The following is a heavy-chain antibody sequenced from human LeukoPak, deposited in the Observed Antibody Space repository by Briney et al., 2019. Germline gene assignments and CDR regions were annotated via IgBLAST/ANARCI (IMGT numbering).Heavy chain of an antibody. Sequence: GGSLRLSCAASGFTFSSYWMSWVRQAPGKGLEWVANIKQDGSEKYYVDSVKGRFTISRDNAKNSLYLQMNSLRAEDTAVYYCAKRGYCSRTDCYAAFDIWGQGTMVTVSS. V-gene: IGHV3-7*03. J-gene: IGHJ3*02. D-gene: IGHD2-2*01. CDR1: GFTFSSYW. CDR2: IKQDGSEK. CDR3: AKRGYCSRTDCYAAFDI.